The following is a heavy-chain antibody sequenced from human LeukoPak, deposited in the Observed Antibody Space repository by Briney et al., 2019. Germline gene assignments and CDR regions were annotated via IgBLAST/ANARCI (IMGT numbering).Heavy chain of an antibody. CDR2: FSWDGGST. CDR1: GFTFDDYA. V-gene: IGHV3-43D*04. D-gene: IGHD1-1*01. Sequence: PGGSLRLSCAASGFTFDDYAMHWVRQAPGKGLEWVSPFSWDGGSTYYADSVNGRFTISRENSKNSLYLQMNSLRAEDTALYYCAKGLEREYYYYYYGMDVWGKGTTVTVSS. CDR3: AKGLEREYYYYYYGMDV. J-gene: IGHJ6*04.